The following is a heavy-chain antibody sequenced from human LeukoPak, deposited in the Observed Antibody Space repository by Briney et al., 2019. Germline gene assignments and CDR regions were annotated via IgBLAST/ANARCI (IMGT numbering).Heavy chain of an antibody. J-gene: IGHJ5*02. CDR1: GYTFTGYY. CDR3: ARVVGRPYCSSTSCFRFDP. Sequence: GASVKVSCKASGYTFTGYYMHWVRQAPGQGPEWMGWINPNSGGTNYAQKFQGRVTMTRDTSISTAYMELSRLRSDDTAVYYCARVVGRPYCSSTSCFRFDPWGQGTLVTVSS. D-gene: IGHD2-2*01. V-gene: IGHV1-2*02. CDR2: INPNSGGT.